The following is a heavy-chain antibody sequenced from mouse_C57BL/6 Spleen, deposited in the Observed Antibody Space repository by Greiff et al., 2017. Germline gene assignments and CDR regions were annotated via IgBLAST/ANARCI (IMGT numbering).Heavy chain of an antibody. CDR3: AREGYGEFDY. V-gene: IGHV1-55*01. D-gene: IGHD1-1*02. J-gene: IGHJ2*01. Sequence: QVQLQQPGAELVKPGASVKLSCKASGYTFTSYWMHWVKQRPGRGLEWIGDIYPGSGSTNYNEKFKSKATLTVDTSSSTAYMQLSSLTSEDSAVYYCAREGYGEFDYWGQGTTLTVSS. CDR1: GYTFTSYW. CDR2: IYPGSGST.